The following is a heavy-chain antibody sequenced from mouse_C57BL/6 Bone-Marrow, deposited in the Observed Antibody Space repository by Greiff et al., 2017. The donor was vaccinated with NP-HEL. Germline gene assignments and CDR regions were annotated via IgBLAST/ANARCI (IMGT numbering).Heavy chain of an antibody. CDR2: TFYSGIT. Sequence: EVQLQQSGPSLVRPSQTLSLTCTVTGFSINSDCYWIWIRQFPGNKLEYIGYTFYSGITYYNPSLESRTYITRDTSKNQFSLKLSSVTTEDTATYYCARSDGYYPPYAMDYWGQGTSVTVSS. D-gene: IGHD2-3*01. CDR1: GFSINSDCY. CDR3: ARSDGYYPPYAMDY. V-gene: IGHV3-3*01. J-gene: IGHJ4*01.